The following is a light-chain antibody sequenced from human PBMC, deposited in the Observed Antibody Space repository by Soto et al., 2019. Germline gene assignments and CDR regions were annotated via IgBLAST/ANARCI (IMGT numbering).Light chain of an antibody. CDR1: QSVGSNY. V-gene: IGKV3-20*01. CDR3: QQYGTSPRS. J-gene: IGKJ2*01. Sequence: EIVLTQSPGTLSLFPGERATLSCRASQSVGSNYLAWYQQKAGQAPRLLIHGASSRATGIPDRCSGSGSGTDFTLTISRLEPEDFAVYYCQQYGTSPRSFGQGTKLQI. CDR2: GAS.